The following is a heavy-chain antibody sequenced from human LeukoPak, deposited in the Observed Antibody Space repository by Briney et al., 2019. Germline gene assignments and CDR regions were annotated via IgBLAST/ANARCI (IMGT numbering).Heavy chain of an antibody. Sequence: GRSLRLSCEASGFTFSSYGMHWVRQAPGKGLEWVAVISYDGSNKYYADSVKGRFTISRDNSKNTLYLQMNSLRAEDTAVYYCAKGLRTRVPGSDSMPDVWGKGTTVTVSS. CDR1: GFTFSSYG. CDR2: ISYDGSNK. V-gene: IGHV3-30*18. J-gene: IGHJ6*04. CDR3: AKGLRTRVPGSDSMPDV. D-gene: IGHD3-10*01.